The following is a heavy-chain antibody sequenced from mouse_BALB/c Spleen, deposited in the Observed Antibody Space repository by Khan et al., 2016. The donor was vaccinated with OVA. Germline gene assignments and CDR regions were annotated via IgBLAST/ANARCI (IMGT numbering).Heavy chain of an antibody. Sequence: EVQLQESGPSLVKPSQTLSLTCSVTGDSITTGYWNWIRKFPGNKLEYMGYIIYTGYTYYNPSLKSRISITRHTSNNQYYLQLTSVTDEYTSTYYCSRSSYRYSFVYWGQGTLVTVSA. J-gene: IGHJ3*01. CDR1: GDSITTGY. CDR3: SRSSYRYSFVY. CDR2: IIYTGYT. V-gene: IGHV3-8*02. D-gene: IGHD2-14*01.